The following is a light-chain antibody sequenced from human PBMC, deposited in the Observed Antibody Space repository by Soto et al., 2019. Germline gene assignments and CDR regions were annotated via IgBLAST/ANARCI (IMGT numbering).Light chain of an antibody. V-gene: IGLV1-40*01. Sequence: QSVLTQPPSVPGAPGQRVTISGTGSSSNIGAGYDVHWYQQLPGTSPKLLIYGNSNRPSGVTDRFSGTKSGTSDSLSITGIQVEDEADYHCQAYDSSLSVYVFGTGTKLTVL. J-gene: IGLJ1*01. CDR2: GNS. CDR1: SSNIGAGYD. CDR3: QAYDSSLSVYV.